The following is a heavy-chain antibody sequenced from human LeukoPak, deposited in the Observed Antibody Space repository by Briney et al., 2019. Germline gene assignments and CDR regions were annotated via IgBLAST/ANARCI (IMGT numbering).Heavy chain of an antibody. D-gene: IGHD7-27*01. CDR2: FDPEDGET. Sequence: ASVKVSCEVSGYTLTDLSMHWVRQAPGKGLEWMGGFDPEDGETIYAQNFQGRVTMTEDTSTDTAYMEVRSLRSGDTAVYYCARDDGGESNWGSIDYWGQGTLVTVSS. V-gene: IGHV1-24*01. J-gene: IGHJ4*02. CDR3: ARDDGGESNWGSIDY. CDR1: GYTLTDLS.